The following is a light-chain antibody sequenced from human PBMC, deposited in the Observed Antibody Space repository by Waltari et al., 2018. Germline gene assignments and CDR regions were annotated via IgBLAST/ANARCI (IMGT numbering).Light chain of an antibody. CDR1: SSDVGSYNI. V-gene: IGLV2-23*02. Sequence: QSALTQAASVSGSPGQSITISCTGTSSDVGSYNIVSRYQQHPGKAPKLIISAVTKRPSGVSNRFSGSKSGNTASLTISGLQAEDEADYFCSSYGSINTWLFGGGTKLTVL. CDR2: AVT. J-gene: IGLJ3*02. CDR3: SSYGSINTWL.